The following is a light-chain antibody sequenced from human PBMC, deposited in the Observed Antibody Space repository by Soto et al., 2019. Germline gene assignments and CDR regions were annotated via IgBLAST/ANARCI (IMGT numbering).Light chain of an antibody. J-gene: IGKJ1*01. CDR2: GAS. V-gene: IGKV3-20*01. CDR3: QQYESSPWT. Sequence: EIVLTQSPGTLSLSPGETATLSCRASESVASNYLAWYQQKPGQAPRLLVYGASTRATGIPDRFSGSGSGPDVTLSISRLQPEDCAVYFCQQYESSPWTSGQGTKVEIK. CDR1: ESVASNY.